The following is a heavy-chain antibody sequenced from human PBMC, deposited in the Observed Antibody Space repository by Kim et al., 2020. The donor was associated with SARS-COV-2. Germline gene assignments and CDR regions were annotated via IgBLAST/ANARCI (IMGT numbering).Heavy chain of an antibody. CDR2: ISWNSGSI. J-gene: IGHJ4*02. CDR1: GFTFGDYA. D-gene: IGHD3-9*01. CDR3: AKEKEPHYDILTGYYNPTYAFDY. Sequence: GGSLRLSCAASGFTFGDYAMHWVRQAPGKGLEWVSGISWNSGSIGYADSVKGRFTISRDNAKNSLYLQMNSLRAEDTALYYCAKEKEPHYDILTGYYNPTYAFDYWGQGTLVTVSS. V-gene: IGHV3-9*01.